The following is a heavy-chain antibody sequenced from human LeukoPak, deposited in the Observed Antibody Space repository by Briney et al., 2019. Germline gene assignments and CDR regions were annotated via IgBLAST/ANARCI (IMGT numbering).Heavy chain of an antibody. V-gene: IGHV4-34*01. CDR3: ARGTTPGYSGHGGALDAFDI. CDR1: GGSFSGYY. Sequence: PSETLSLTCAVYGGSFSGYYWSWIRQPPGKGLEWIGEINHSGSTNYNPSLKSRVTISVDTSENQFSLKLSSVTAADTAVYYCARGTTPGYSGHGGALDAFDIWGQGTMVTVSS. J-gene: IGHJ3*02. CDR2: INHSGST. D-gene: IGHD5-12*01.